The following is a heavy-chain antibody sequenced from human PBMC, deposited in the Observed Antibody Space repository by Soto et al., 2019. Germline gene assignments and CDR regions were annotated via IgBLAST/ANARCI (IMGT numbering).Heavy chain of an antibody. CDR3: ARIELELDAFDI. V-gene: IGHV1-69*13. CDR1: GGTFSSYA. CDR2: IIPIFGTA. D-gene: IGHD1-1*01. J-gene: IGHJ3*02. Sequence: ASVKVSCKASGGTFSSYAISWVRQAPGQGLEWMGGIIPIFGTANYAQKFQGRVTITADESTSTAYMELSSLRSEDTAVYYCARIELELDAFDIWGQGTMVTVS.